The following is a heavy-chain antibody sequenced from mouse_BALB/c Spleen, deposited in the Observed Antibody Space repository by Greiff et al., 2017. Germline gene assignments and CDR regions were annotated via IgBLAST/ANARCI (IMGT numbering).Heavy chain of an antibody. CDR2: INPGSGGT. D-gene: IGHD1-1*01. CDR1: GYAFTNYL. J-gene: IGHJ4*01. Sequence: VKLQQSGAELVRPGTSVKVSCKASGYAFTNYLIEWVKQRPGQGLEWIGVINPGSGGTNYNEKFKGKATLTADKSSSTAYMQLSSLTSDDSAVYYCARSADYYGSSYNYAMDYWGQGTSVTVSS. V-gene: IGHV1-54*01. CDR3: ARSADYYGSSYNYAMDY.